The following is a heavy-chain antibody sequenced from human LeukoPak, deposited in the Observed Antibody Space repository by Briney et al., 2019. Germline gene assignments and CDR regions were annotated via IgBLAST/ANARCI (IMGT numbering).Heavy chain of an antibody. V-gene: IGHV4-61*01. J-gene: IGHJ4*02. CDR1: GDSVSSDSYY. Sequence: SETLSLTCTVSGDSVSSDSYYWSWIRQPPGKGLEWIGYIYYSGTTKQNPSLKSRVTLSVDTSKSQLSLKLTSVTAADTAVYYCARDSRGYYDTSGYFDYWGQGTLVTVSS. CDR3: ARDSRGYYDTSGYFDY. D-gene: IGHD3-22*01. CDR2: IYYSGTT.